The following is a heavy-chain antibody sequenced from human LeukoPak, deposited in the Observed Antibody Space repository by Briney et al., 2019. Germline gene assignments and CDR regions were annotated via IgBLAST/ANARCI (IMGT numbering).Heavy chain of an antibody. Sequence: SETLSLTCAVYGGSFRRYYWPWIRQPPGKGLEWIGEIHHSGRPNSNPSLKSRVSISVDTSKNEVSLKLTSVTAADTAVYYCAGFIWAIGFDPWGQGTLVTVSS. CDR1: GGSFRRYY. J-gene: IGHJ5*02. V-gene: IGHV4-34*01. CDR2: IHHSGRP. CDR3: AGFIWAIGFDP. D-gene: IGHD3-16*01.